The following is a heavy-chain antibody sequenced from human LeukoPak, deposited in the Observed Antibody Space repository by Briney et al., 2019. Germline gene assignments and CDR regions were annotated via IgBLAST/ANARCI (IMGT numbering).Heavy chain of an antibody. J-gene: IGHJ6*02. Sequence: GQSLKISCMGSGYTFTRYWIGWVRQMPGKGLYCMAIVYPGDSDTRYSPSFQGQVTISADKSISTAYLQWSSLKASDTAVYHCARHNRAYYYGSGVALPGGMDVWGQGTTVTVSS. CDR2: VYPGDSDT. D-gene: IGHD3-10*01. V-gene: IGHV5-51*01. CDR3: ARHNRAYYYGSGVALPGGMDV. CDR1: GYTFTRYW.